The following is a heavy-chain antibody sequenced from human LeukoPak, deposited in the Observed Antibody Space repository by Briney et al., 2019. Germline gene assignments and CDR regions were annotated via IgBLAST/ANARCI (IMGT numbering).Heavy chain of an antibody. D-gene: IGHD3-16*01. CDR1: GFTFSNFW. J-gene: IGHJ4*02. CDR2: IPSDGSNI. Sequence: PGGSLRLSCAASGFTFSNFWLHWVRQAPGKGLEWVSRIPSDGSNINYAHSVQGRFTISRDNAKNTLYLQMNSLRAEDTAVYYCARGGHSSFDYWGQGALVTVSS. CDR3: ARGGHSSFDY. V-gene: IGHV3-74*01.